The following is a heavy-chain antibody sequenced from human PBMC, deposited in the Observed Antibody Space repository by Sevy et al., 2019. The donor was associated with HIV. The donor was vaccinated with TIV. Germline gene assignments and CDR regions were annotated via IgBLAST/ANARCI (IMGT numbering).Heavy chain of an antibody. J-gene: IGHJ4*02. CDR1: GFTLRDHW. CDR3: VRDSWLRPSNSPYYFDF. CDR2: ITQDGSEK. Sequence: GGSLRLSCTASGFTLRDHWMTWVRQAPGQGLQWVANITQDGSEKYYVDSVKGRFTISRDNAKKSLYLQMDSLRAEDTAVYYCVRDSWLRPSNSPYYFDFWGQGTLVTVSS. V-gene: IGHV3-7*03. D-gene: IGHD5-12*01.